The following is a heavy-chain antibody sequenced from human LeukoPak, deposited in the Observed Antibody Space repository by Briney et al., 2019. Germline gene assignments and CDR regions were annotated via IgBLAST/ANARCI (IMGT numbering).Heavy chain of an antibody. CDR2: ISSSSSYI. Sequence: PGGSLRLSCAASGFTFSSYSMNWVRQAPGKGLEWVSSISSSSSYIYYADSVKGRFTISRDNAKNSLYLQMNSLRAEDTAAYYCARSSYGEGGRDYWGQGTLVTVSS. J-gene: IGHJ4*02. V-gene: IGHV3-21*01. D-gene: IGHD5-18*01. CDR1: GFTFSSYS. CDR3: ARSSYGEGGRDY.